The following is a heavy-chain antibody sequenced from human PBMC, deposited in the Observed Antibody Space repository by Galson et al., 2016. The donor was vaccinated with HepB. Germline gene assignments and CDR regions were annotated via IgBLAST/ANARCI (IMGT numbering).Heavy chain of an antibody. CDR2: IYYSGST. CDR1: GGSISSGGHY. CDR3: ARGLRGWFRELSAPDY. V-gene: IGHV4-31*03. D-gene: IGHD3-10*01. Sequence: TLSLTCTVSGGSISSGGHYWSWIRQHPGKGLEWIGYIYYSGSTYYNPSLKSRVIMSVDTSKNQFSLRLSSVTAADTAVYYCARGLRGWFRELSAPDYWGQGTLVTVSS. J-gene: IGHJ4*02.